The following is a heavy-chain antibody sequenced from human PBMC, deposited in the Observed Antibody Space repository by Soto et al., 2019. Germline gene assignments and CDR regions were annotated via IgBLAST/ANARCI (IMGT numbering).Heavy chain of an antibody. D-gene: IGHD4-17*01. J-gene: IGHJ3*02. Sequence: SETLSLTCTVSGGSISSSSYYWGWIRQPPGKGLEWIGSIYYSGSTYYNPSLKSRVTISVDTSKNQFSLKLSSVTAADTAVYYCARLFLDYGDSPINAFDIWGQGTMVTVSS. CDR3: ARLFLDYGDSPINAFDI. CDR1: GGSISSSSYY. CDR2: IYYSGST. V-gene: IGHV4-39*01.